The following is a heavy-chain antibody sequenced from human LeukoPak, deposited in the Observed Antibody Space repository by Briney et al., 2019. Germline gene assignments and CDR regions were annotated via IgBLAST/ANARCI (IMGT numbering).Heavy chain of an antibody. V-gene: IGHV3-33*01. D-gene: IGHD4-17*01. Sequence: GRSLRLSCAASGFTFSSYGMHWVRQAPGKGLEWVAVIWYDGSNKYYADSVKGRFTISRDNSKNTLYLQMNSLRAEDTAVYYCARPAGYGDYGYFDLWGRGTLVTVSS. CDR1: GFTFSSYG. CDR3: ARPAGYGDYGYFDL. CDR2: IWYDGSNK. J-gene: IGHJ2*01.